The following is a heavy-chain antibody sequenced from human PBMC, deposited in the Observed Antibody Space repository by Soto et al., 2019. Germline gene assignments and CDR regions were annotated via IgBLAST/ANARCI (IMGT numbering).Heavy chain of an antibody. CDR2: INHSGST. V-gene: IGHV4-34*01. D-gene: IGHD2-8*02. J-gene: IGHJ4*02. CDR3: ARDKITGLFDY. CDR1: GGSISSYY. Sequence: PSETLSLTCTVSGGSISSYYWTWIRQPPGTGLEWIGEINHSGSTNYNPSLKSRVTISVDTSKNLFSLKLTSVTAADTAVYYCARDKITGLFDYWGQGTLVTVSS.